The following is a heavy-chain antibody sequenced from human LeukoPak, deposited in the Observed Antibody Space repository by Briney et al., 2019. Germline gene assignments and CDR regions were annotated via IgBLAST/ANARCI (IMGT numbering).Heavy chain of an antibody. D-gene: IGHD5-18*01. CDR1: GGCISSYY. CDR3: ARLGGNSGGRRYSYGGGDFDY. Sequence: SETLSLTCTVSGGCISSYYWNWIRQPPGTGLEWIGYIYYSGSTNYNPSLKSRVTMSVDTSKNQFSLKLSSVTAADTAVYYCARLGGNSGGRRYSYGGGDFDYWGQGTLVTVSS. CDR2: IYYSGST. V-gene: IGHV4-59*08. J-gene: IGHJ4*02.